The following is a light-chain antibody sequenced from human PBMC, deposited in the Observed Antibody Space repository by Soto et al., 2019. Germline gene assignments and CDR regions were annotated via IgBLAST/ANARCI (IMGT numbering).Light chain of an antibody. CDR3: QQYNNWPPYT. V-gene: IGKV3-15*01. CDR1: QSVSSN. CDR2: GAS. J-gene: IGKJ2*01. Sequence: EIVMTQSPATLSVSPGERATLSCRASQSVSSNLAWYQQNPGQAPRLLIYGASTRATGIPARFSGSWSGTEFTLTISSLQSEDFAVYYCQQYNNWPPYTFGQGTKLEIK.